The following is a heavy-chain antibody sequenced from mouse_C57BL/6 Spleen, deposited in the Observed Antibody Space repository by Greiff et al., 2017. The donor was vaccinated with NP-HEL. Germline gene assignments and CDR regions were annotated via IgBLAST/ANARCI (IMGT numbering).Heavy chain of an antibody. CDR3: ASKGY. CDR2: IDPSDSYT. J-gene: IGHJ2*01. Sequence: QVHVKQSGAELVKPGASVKLSCKASGYTFTSYWMQWVKQRPGQGLEWIGEIDPSDSYTNYNQKFKGKATLTVDTSSSTAYMQLSSLTSEDSAVYYCASKGYWGQGTTLTVSS. V-gene: IGHV1-50*01. CDR1: GYTFTSYW.